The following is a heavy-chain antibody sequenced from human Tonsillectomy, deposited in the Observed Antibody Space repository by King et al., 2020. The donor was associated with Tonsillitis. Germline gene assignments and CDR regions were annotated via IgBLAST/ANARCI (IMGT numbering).Heavy chain of an antibody. CDR3: AKGGYSSSL. J-gene: IGHJ4*02. V-gene: IGHV3-30*18. CDR1: GFTFSSYG. Sequence: VQLVESGGGVVQPGRSLRLSCAASGFTFSSYGTHWVRQAPGKGLEWVAVISYDGSNKYYADSVKGRFTISRDNSKNTLYLQMNSLRAEDTAVYYCAKGGYSSSLWGQGTLVTVSS. CDR2: ISYDGSNK. D-gene: IGHD6-6*01.